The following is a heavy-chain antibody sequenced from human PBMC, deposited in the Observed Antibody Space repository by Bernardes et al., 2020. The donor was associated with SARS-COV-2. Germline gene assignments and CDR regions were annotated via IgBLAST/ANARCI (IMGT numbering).Heavy chain of an antibody. CDR1: GGSISSYY. CDR3: ARDRGGYSYGYYYYYGMDV. Sequence: TLSLTCTFSGGSISSYYCSWIRQPPGTGLEWIGYIYYSGSTNYNPSLKSRVTISVDTSKNQFSLKLSSVTAADTAVYYCARDRGGYSYGYYYYYGMDVWGQGTTVTVSS. D-gene: IGHD5-18*01. V-gene: IGHV4-59*01. CDR2: IYYSGST. J-gene: IGHJ6*02.